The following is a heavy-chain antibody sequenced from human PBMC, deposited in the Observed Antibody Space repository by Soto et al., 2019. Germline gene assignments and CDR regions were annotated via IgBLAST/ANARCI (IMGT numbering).Heavy chain of an antibody. V-gene: IGHV4-31*03. CDR2: IYYSGST. J-gene: IGHJ5*01. CDR3: ARVLAHCTNGICYLKWFDS. Sequence: SETLSLTCTVSGGSISSGGYYWGWIRQHPGKGLEWIGYIYYSGSTYYNPSLKSRVTISVDTSKNQFSLKLSSVTAADTAVYYCARVLAHCTNGICYLKWFDSWGQGTLVTVSS. D-gene: IGHD2-8*01. CDR1: GGSISSGGYY.